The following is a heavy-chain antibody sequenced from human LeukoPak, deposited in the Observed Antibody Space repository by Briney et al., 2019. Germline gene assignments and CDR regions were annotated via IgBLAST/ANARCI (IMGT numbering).Heavy chain of an antibody. J-gene: IGHJ4*02. CDR1: GYTFTNYH. V-gene: IGHV1-18*01. Sequence: ASVKVSCKASGYTFTNYHIAWVRQAPGQGLEWMGWVSTNDGNTVYAQRLQGRVTMTTDTSTSVAYMELRSLTSDDTAVYYCTRAPPGMTMMTDYWGQGTLVSVSS. CDR3: TRAPPGMTMMTDY. D-gene: IGHD3-22*01. CDR2: VSTNDGNT.